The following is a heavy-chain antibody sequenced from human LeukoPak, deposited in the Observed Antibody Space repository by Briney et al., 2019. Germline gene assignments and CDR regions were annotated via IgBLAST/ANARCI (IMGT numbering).Heavy chain of an antibody. V-gene: IGHV3-30*02. D-gene: IGHD1-14*01. Sequence: GGSLRLSCAASGFIFSNYDIHWVRQAPGKGLEWVAFIGHGGSNEYYADSVKGRFTISRDNSKNSLYLQMTSLRVEDTAVYYCAKSRAPTAAPDAFHIWGQGTMVTVSS. J-gene: IGHJ3*02. CDR2: IGHGGSNE. CDR1: GFIFSNYD. CDR3: AKSRAPTAAPDAFHI.